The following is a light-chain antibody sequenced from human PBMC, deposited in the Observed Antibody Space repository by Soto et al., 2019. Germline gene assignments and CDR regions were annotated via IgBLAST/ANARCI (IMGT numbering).Light chain of an antibody. Sequence: DIQMTQSPSSLSASVGDRVTITCRASQSISSYLNWYQQKPGKAPKLLIYAASSLQSGVPSRLSGSGSGTDFTLTISSLQPEDFATYYCQQSYSTPLTFGGGTRWRS. V-gene: IGKV1-39*01. CDR2: AAS. J-gene: IGKJ4*01. CDR1: QSISSY. CDR3: QQSYSTPLT.